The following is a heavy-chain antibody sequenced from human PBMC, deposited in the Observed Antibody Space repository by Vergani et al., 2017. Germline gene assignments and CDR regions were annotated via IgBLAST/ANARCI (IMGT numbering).Heavy chain of an antibody. CDR2: ISGPGLST. CDR3: VNEKIDFFSYFFDS. Sequence: EVHLLESGGGLVQSGGSLRLSCAASGFTFSNSAVSWVRQAPGRGLAWVSSISGPGLSTYYADSVKGRFSISRDNSKNTVFLQMHSLRAEDTAIYYCVNEKIDFFSYFFDSWGHGILVTVSS. CDR1: GFTFSNSA. V-gene: IGHV3-23*01. J-gene: IGHJ4*01. D-gene: IGHD2/OR15-2a*01.